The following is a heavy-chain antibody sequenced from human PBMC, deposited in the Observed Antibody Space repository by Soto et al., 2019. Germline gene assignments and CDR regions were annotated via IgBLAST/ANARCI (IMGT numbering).Heavy chain of an antibody. V-gene: IGHV3-15*01. J-gene: IGHJ3*02. CDR2: IKSKTDGGTT. D-gene: IGHD2-2*02. Sequence: LRLSCAASGFTFSNAWMSWVRQAPGKGLEWVGRIKSKTDGGTTDYAAPVKGRFTISRDDSKNTLYLQMNSLKTEDTAVYYCTTDLDCSSTSCYTFDAFDIWGQGTMVTVSS. CDR3: TTDLDCSSTSCYTFDAFDI. CDR1: GFTFSNAW.